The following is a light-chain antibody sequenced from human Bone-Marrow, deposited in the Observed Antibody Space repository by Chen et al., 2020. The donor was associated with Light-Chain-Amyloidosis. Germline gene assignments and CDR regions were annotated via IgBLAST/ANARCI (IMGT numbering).Light chain of an antibody. J-gene: IGLJ2*01. V-gene: IGLV3-25*03. CDR1: DLPTKY. Sequence: SYELTQPPSVSVSPGHTASLTCSGDDLPTKYAYWYQQKPGQAPVLVIHRDTERPSGISERFSGSSSGTTATLTISGVQAEDEADYHCQSADSSGTYEVIFGGGTKLTVL. CDR2: RDT. CDR3: QSADSSGTYEVI.